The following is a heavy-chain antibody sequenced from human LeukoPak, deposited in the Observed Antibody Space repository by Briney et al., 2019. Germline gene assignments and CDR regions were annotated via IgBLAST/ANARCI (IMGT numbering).Heavy chain of an antibody. CDR2: IYTSGST. D-gene: IGHD1-1*01. CDR3: ARDSTGTTKAGDYYYYMDV. V-gene: IGHV4-4*07. CDR1: GGSISSYY. J-gene: IGHJ6*03. Sequence: SETLSLTCTVSGGSISSYYWSWIRQPAGKGLEWIGRIYTSGSTNYNPSLKSRVTMSVDTSKNQFSLKLSSVTAADTAVYYCARDSTGTTKAGDYYYYMDVWGKGTTVTISS.